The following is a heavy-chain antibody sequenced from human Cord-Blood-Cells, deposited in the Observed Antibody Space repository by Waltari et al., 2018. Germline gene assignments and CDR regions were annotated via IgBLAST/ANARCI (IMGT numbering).Heavy chain of an antibody. J-gene: IGHJ4*02. D-gene: IGHD3-22*01. V-gene: IGHV4-34*01. CDR3: ASYYYYDSSGYYFDY. CDR2: INHSGST. Sequence: QVQLQQWGAGLLKPSETLSLTCAVYGGSFSGYYWSWIRQPPGKGLEWIGEINHSGSTNHNPYLKSRVTISVDTSKNQFSLKLSAVTAADTAVYYCASYYYYDSSGYYFDYWGQGTLVTVAS. CDR1: GGSFSGYY.